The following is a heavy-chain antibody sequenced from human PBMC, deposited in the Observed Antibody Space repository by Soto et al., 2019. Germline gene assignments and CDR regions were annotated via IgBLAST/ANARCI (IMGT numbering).Heavy chain of an antibody. CDR2: IYPGDSDT. V-gene: IGHV5-51*01. CDR1: GYSFTSYW. Sequence: PGESLKISCKGSGYSFTSYWIGWVRQMPGKGLEWMGIIYPGDSDTRYSPSFQGQVTISADKSISTAYLQWSSLKASDTAMYYCATREGRDGYNPGAFDYWGQGTLVTVSS. J-gene: IGHJ4*02. CDR3: ATREGRDGYNPGAFDY. D-gene: IGHD5-12*01.